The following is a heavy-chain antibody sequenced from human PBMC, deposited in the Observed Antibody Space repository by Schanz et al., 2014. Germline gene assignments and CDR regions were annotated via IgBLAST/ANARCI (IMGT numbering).Heavy chain of an antibody. J-gene: IGHJ4*02. CDR2: IGVDGTTT. D-gene: IGHD1-1*01. CDR1: GFTFSSHW. CDR3: ARDRRNADLDY. Sequence: PGGSLRLSCAASGFTFSSHWMHWVRQDPGQGLEWVSVIGVDGTTTYYADSVKGRFTISRDNSKNSLYLEMNSLRAEDTALYYCARDRRNADLDYWGQGTLVTVSA. V-gene: IGHV3-48*03.